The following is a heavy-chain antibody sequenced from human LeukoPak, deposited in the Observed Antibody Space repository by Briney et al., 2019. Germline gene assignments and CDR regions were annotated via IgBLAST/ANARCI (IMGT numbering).Heavy chain of an antibody. CDR2: IFDNGTT. J-gene: IGHJ4*02. D-gene: IGHD1-26*01. V-gene: IGHV4-39*05. Sequence: SETPSLTCTVSGVSIRSSNYFWGWIRQPPGKGLEWIGTIFDNGTTYYRQSLKARVTISVDTSKNQFSLNLRSLTATDTAVYYCAYTRSYDLFEFWGQGTLVTVSS. CDR1: GVSIRSSNYF. CDR3: AYTRSYDLFEF.